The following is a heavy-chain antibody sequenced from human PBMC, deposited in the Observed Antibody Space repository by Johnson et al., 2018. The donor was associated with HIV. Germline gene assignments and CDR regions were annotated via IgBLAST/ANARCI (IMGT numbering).Heavy chain of an antibody. CDR3: ARWSADAFDI. V-gene: IGHV3-30*14. J-gene: IGHJ3*02. CDR1: GFTFSSYA. CDR2: ISYDGSNK. Sequence: QVQLVESGGGVVRPGGSLRLSCAASGFTFSSYAMHWVRQAPGKGLEWVAVISYDGSNKYYADSVKGRFTISRDNSKNTLYLQMNSLRAGDTAVYYCARWSADAFDIWGQGTMVTVSS.